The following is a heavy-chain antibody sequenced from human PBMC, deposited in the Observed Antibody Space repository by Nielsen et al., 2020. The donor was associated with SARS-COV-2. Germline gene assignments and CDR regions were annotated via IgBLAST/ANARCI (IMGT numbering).Heavy chain of an antibody. CDR3: ARGNGWGSYLDY. CDR2: ISYDGSEK. V-gene: IGHV3-30-3*01. D-gene: IGHD7-27*01. J-gene: IGHJ4*02. Sequence: GGSLRLSCAASGFTFSSYGMHWVRQAPGKGLEWVAVISYDGSEKYYADSVKGRFTISRDNSKNTLYLQINSLRAEDTAVYYCARGNGWGSYLDYWGQGTLVTVSS. CDR1: GFTFSSYG.